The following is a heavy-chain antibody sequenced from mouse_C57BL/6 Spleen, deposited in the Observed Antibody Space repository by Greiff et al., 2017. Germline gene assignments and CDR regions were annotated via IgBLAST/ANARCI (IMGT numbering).Heavy chain of an antibody. J-gene: IGHJ4*01. D-gene: IGHD1-1*01. CDR2: ISSGSSTI. Sequence: EVQLVESGGGLVKPGGSLRLSCAASGFTFSDYGMHWVRQAPEKGLEWVAYISSGSSTIYYADTVKGRFTISRDNAKNTLFLQMTSLRSEVTAMYYCARGTTVVSSMDYWGQGTSVTVSS. CDR3: ARGTTVVSSMDY. V-gene: IGHV5-17*01. CDR1: GFTFSDYG.